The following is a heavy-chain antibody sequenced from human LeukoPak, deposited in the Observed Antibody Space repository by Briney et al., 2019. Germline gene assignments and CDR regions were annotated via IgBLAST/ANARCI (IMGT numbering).Heavy chain of an antibody. CDR2: FDPEDGET. CDR3: ARDQYYDSKGWFDP. D-gene: IGHD3-22*01. V-gene: IGHV1-24*01. CDR1: GYTLTELS. J-gene: IGHJ5*02. Sequence: ASVKVSCKVSGYTLTELSMHWARQAPGKGLEWMGGFDPEDGETIYAQKFQGRVTMTEDTSTDTAYMELSSLRSEDTAVYYCARDQYYDSKGWFDPWGQGTLVTVSS.